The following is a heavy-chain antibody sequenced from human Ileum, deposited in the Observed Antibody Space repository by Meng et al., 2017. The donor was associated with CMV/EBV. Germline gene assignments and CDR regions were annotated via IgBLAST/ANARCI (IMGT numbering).Heavy chain of an antibody. Sequence: VHCGSEVNKPGALVKVSCKASAYTFTGYNMQWVRQAPGQGLEWMGWIDPNSGGTEYAEKFQGRVPWTSATSIRTVYMELNSLRFDDTAVYYCARDWWNGNSDYSDYWGQGTLVTVSS. D-gene: IGHD4-23*01. J-gene: IGHJ4*02. V-gene: IGHV1-2*02. CDR2: IDPNSGGT. CDR3: ARDWWNGNSDYSDY. CDR1: AYTFTGYN.